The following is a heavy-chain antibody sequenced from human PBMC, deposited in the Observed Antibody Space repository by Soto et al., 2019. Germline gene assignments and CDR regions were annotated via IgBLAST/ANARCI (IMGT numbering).Heavy chain of an antibody. D-gene: IGHD3-10*01. V-gene: IGHV4-30-2*01. CDR2: IYHSGST. CDR1: CGSISSGGYS. Sequence: SETLSLTCAVSCGSISSGGYSWSWIRQPPGKGLEWIGYIYHSGSTYYNPSLKSRVTISVDRSKNQFSLKLSSVTAADTAVYYCAGEYHGSSGNWFDPWGQGTLVTVSS. J-gene: IGHJ5*02. CDR3: AGEYHGSSGNWFDP.